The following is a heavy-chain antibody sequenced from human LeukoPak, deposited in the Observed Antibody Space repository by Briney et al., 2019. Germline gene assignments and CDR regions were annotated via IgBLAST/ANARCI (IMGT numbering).Heavy chain of an antibody. V-gene: IGHV1-69*13. J-gene: IGHJ6*02. CDR1: GGTFSSYA. CDR2: IIPIFGTA. D-gene: IGHD2-15*01. Sequence: PRASVKVSCKASGGTFSSYAISWVRQAPGQGLEWMGGIIPIFGTANYAQKFQGRVTITADESTSTAYMELSSLRSEDTAVYYCAHRMGPWHYYGMDVWGQGTTVTVSS. CDR3: AHRMGPWHYYGMDV.